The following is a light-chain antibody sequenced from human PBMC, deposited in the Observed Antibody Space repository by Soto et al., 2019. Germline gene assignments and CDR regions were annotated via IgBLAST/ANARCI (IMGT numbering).Light chain of an antibody. Sequence: DIVMTHSADSLAVSLGESATINCKSSQSVLYSSSNKNFLAWYQQKPGQPPKLLIYWGSTRESGVPDRFSGSGSGTDFTLTISSLQAEDVAIYYCQQYYNTPQTFGQGTKVDI. CDR3: QQYYNTPQT. CDR1: QSVLYSSSNKNF. V-gene: IGKV4-1*01. CDR2: WGS. J-gene: IGKJ1*01.